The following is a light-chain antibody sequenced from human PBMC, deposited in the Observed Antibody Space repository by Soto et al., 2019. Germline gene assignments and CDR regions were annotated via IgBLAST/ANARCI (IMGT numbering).Light chain of an antibody. CDR3: QQSYSHHLT. J-gene: IGKJ4*01. V-gene: IGKV1-39*01. CDR2: TAS. CDR1: QSISTF. Sequence: DIQMTQSPSSLSASVGDRFTITCRASQSISTFLNWYQQKPGKAPKLLIYTASNLQSGVPSRFGGSGSGTDFTLTISSLQPEDFATYYCQQSYSHHLTFGGGTKVDIK.